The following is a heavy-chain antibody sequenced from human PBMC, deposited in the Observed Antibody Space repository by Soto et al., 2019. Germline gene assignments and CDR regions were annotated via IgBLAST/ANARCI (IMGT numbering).Heavy chain of an antibody. CDR3: ASVRPSRIAAAGLFMDV. CDR1: GYTFTSYG. V-gene: IGHV1-18*01. CDR2: ISAYNGNT. J-gene: IGHJ6*02. D-gene: IGHD6-13*01. Sequence: VKVSCKASGYTFTSYGISWVRQAPGQGLEWMGWISAYNGNTNYAQKLQGRVTMTTDTSTSTAYMELRSLRSDDTAVYYCASVRPSRIAAAGLFMDVWGQGTTVTVS.